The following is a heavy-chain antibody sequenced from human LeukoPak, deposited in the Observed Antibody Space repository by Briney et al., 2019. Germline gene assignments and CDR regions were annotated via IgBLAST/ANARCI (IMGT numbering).Heavy chain of an antibody. CDR3: ARDRSAYITGTTVYYYGMDV. D-gene: IGHD1-20*01. CDR2: INPNSGGT. J-gene: IGHJ6*02. Sequence: ASVKVSCKASGYTFTGYYIHWVRQAPGQGLEWMGWINPNSGGTNYAQKFQGRVTMTRDTSISTAYMELSRLRSDDTAVYYCARDRSAYITGTTVYYYGMDVWGQGTTVTVSS. CDR1: GYTFTGYY. V-gene: IGHV1-2*02.